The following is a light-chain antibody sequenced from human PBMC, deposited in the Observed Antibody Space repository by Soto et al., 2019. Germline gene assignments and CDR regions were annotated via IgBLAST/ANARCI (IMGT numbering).Light chain of an antibody. V-gene: IGKV3-11*01. CDR1: QSFTGS. CDR2: DAS. J-gene: IGKJ1*01. CDR3: QQYNVYWT. Sequence: EIVLTQSPGTLSLSPGERATLSCRASQSFTGSLAWYQQKPGQAPRLLIYDASNRATGIPARFSGSGSGTDFTLTISSLQPDDFATYYCQQYNVYWTFGQGTRVEIK.